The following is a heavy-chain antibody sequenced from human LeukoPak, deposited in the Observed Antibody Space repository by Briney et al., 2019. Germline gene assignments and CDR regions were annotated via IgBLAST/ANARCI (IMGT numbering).Heavy chain of an antibody. CDR1: GYTFTSYY. CDR3: ARDRFVEYSSSSDFDY. CDR2: INPSGGST. Sequence: VASVKVSCKASGYTFTSYYMHWVRQAPGQGLEWMGIINPSGGSTSYAQKFQGRVTMTRDMSTSTVYMELSSLRSEDTAVYYCARDRFVEYSSSSDFDYWGQGTLVTVSS. J-gene: IGHJ4*02. D-gene: IGHD6-6*01. V-gene: IGHV1-46*01.